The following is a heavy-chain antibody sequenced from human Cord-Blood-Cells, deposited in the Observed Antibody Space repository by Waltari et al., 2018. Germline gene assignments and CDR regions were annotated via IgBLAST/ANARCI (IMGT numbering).Heavy chain of an antibody. CDR1: GCSISSSSYY. J-gene: IGHJ4*02. CDR3: ARGGSGGDYFDY. D-gene: IGHD3-10*01. Sequence: QLQLQESGPGLVKPSETLSLTCTVSGCSISSSSYYWGWTRQPPGKGLEWIGSIYYSGSTYYNPSLKSRVTISVDTSKNQFSLKLSSVTAADTAVYYCARGGSGGDYFDYWGQGTLVTVSS. V-gene: IGHV4-39*01. CDR2: IYYSGST.